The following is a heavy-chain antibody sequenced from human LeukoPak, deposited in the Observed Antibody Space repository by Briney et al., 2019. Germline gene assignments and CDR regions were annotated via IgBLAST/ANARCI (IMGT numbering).Heavy chain of an antibody. V-gene: IGHV1-18*01. CDR3: ASAGYSSSWNDDYFDY. CDR2: ISAYNGNT. CDR1: GYTFTSYG. D-gene: IGHD6-13*01. J-gene: IGHJ4*02. Sequence: ASVKVSCKASGYTFTSYGISWVRQAPGQGLEWMGWISAYNGNTNYAQKLQGRVTMTTDTSTSTAYMELRSLRSDDTAVYYCASAGYSSSWNDDYFDYWGQGTLVTVSS.